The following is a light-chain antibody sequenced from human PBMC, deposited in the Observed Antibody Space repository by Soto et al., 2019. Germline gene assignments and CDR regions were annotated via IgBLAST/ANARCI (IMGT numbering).Light chain of an antibody. Sequence: EIVLTQSPATLSLSPGERATLSCRASQSVSSYLAWYQQKPGQAPRLLIYDASNRATGIPPRFSGSGSGTDLTLTISSLEPEDFAVYYCLQRSNLRGPFGGGPKGEI. J-gene: IGKJ4*01. V-gene: IGKV3-11*01. CDR2: DAS. CDR1: QSVSSY. CDR3: LQRSNLRGP.